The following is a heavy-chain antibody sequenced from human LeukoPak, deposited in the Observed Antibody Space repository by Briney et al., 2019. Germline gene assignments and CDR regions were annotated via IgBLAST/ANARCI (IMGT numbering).Heavy chain of an antibody. Sequence: GGSLRLSCAASRFTFSSYAMSWVRQAPGKGLEWVSGISGSGNSAYYADSVKGRFTISRDNSKNTLYLQMNSLRAGDTAVYYCAKSAHDFDAFDIWGQGTMVTVSS. J-gene: IGHJ3*02. CDR1: RFTFSSYA. CDR3: AKSAHDFDAFDI. D-gene: IGHD2-21*02. CDR2: ISGSGNSA. V-gene: IGHV3-23*01.